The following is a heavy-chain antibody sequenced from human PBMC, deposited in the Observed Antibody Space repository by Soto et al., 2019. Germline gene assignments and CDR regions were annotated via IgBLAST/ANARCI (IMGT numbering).Heavy chain of an antibody. Sequence: GASVKVSCKVSGYTLTELSMHWVRQAPGKGLEWMGGFDPEDGETIYAQKFQGRVTMTEDTSTDTAYMELSSLRSEDTAVYYCATDLGLGDAFDIWGQGTMVTVSS. V-gene: IGHV1-24*01. CDR1: GYTLTELS. D-gene: IGHD6-19*01. CDR2: FDPEDGET. J-gene: IGHJ3*02. CDR3: ATDLGLGDAFDI.